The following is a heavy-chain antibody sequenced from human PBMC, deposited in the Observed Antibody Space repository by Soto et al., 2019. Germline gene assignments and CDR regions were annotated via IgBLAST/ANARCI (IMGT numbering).Heavy chain of an antibody. CDR2: IWYDGSNK. Sequence: QVQLVESGGGVVQPGRSLRLSCAAYGFTFSSYGMHWVRQAPGKGLEWVAVIWYDGSNKYYADSVKGRFTISRDNSKNTLYLQMNSLRAEDTAVYYCARALGVYCGGDCALDYWGQGTLVTVSS. D-gene: IGHD2-21*02. V-gene: IGHV3-33*01. CDR1: GFTFSSYG. CDR3: ARALGVYCGGDCALDY. J-gene: IGHJ4*02.